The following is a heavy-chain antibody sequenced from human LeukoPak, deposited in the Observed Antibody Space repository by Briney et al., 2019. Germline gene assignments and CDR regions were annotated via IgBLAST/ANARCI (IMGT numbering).Heavy chain of an antibody. V-gene: IGHV3-33*01. J-gene: IGHJ4*02. CDR2: IRYDGSEK. D-gene: IGHD1-14*01. CDR3: AREAWDLTGRAPVI. CDR1: GFTFSSYG. Sequence: GRSLRLSCAASGFTFSSYGMHWVRQAPGKGLEWVATIRYDGSEKYYAEFVTGRFTVSRDNSKSTLYLEMNSLRADDTAVYYCAREAWDLTGRAPVIWGQGTRVTVSS.